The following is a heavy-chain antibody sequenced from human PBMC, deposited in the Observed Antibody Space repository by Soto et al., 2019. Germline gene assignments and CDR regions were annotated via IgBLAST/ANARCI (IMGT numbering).Heavy chain of an antibody. Sequence: GGSLRLSCAASGFTFSSYSMNWVRQAPGKGLEWVSYISSSSSTIYYADSVKGRFTISRDNAKNSLYLQMNSLIAEDTAVYYCAREWAYCGGDCYSGVDFWGQGTLVTVSS. D-gene: IGHD2-21*02. J-gene: IGHJ4*02. CDR3: AREWAYCGGDCYSGVDF. V-gene: IGHV3-48*04. CDR1: GFTFSSYS. CDR2: ISSSSSTI.